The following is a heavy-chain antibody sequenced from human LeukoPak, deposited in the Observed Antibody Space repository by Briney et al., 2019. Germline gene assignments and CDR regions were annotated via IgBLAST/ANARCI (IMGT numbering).Heavy chain of an antibody. CDR3: AKADSSGYYYLGRAFDI. CDR1: GYTFTGYY. J-gene: IGHJ3*02. V-gene: IGHV1-2*02. D-gene: IGHD3-22*01. Sequence: GASVKVSCKASGYTFTGYYMHWVRQAPGQGLEWMGWINPNSGGTNYAQKFQGRVTMTRDTSISTAYMELSRLRSDDTAVYYCAKADSSGYYYLGRAFDIWGQGTMVTVSS. CDR2: INPNSGGT.